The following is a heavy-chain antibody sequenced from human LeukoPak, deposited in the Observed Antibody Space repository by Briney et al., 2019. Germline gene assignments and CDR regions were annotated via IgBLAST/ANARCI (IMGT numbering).Heavy chain of an antibody. V-gene: IGHV3-48*04. CDR3: ARDPGPQGN. CDR2: ISSSSSTI. D-gene: IGHD3-10*01. CDR1: GFTFDDYT. J-gene: IGHJ4*02. Sequence: PGGSLRLSCAASGFTFDDYTMNWVRQSPGKGLEWVSYISSSSSTIYYADSVKGRFTISRDNAKNSLYLQMNSLRVEDTAVYYCARDPGPQGNWGQGTLVTVSS.